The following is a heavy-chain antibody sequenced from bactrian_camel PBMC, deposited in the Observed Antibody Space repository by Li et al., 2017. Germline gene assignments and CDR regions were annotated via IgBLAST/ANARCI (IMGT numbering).Heavy chain of an antibody. CDR3: AIEGRPVGSLSFYSDYADCIRGRSPSQKGV. D-gene: IGHD4*01. V-gene: IGHV3S1*01. CDR1: GYTHSIDC. J-gene: IGHJ4*01. CDR2: IYTGGDTT. Sequence: HVQLVESGGGSVQAGGSLRLSCAASGYTHSIDCMGWFRQAPGKEREAVAHIYTGGDTTYDADSVKGRFTISQDNAKNTVYLQMNDLKPDDTAMYYCAIEGRPVGSLSFYSDYADCIRGRSPSQKGVWGQGTQVTVS.